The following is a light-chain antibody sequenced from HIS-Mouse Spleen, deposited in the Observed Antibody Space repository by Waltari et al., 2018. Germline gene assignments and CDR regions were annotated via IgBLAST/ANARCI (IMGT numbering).Light chain of an antibody. Sequence: QSALTQPASVSGSPGQSITISCTGTSSYVGGYNYVSWYQQHPGKPPKLMIYDVSNRPSGVSNRFSGSKSGNTASLTISGLQAEDEADYYCSSYTSSSTYVFGTGTKVTVL. V-gene: IGLV2-14*03. CDR3: SSYTSSSTYV. CDR2: DVS. J-gene: IGLJ1*01. CDR1: SSYVGGYNY.